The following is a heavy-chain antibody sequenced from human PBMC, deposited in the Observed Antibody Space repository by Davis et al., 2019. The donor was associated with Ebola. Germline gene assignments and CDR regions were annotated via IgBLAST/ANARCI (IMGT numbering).Heavy chain of an antibody. CDR3: ARLRGAWLVRGYYFDY. Sequence: SETLSLTCTVSGGSISSSSYYWGWIRQPPGKGLEWIGSIYYSGSTYYNPSLKSRVTISVDTSKNQFSLKLSSVTAADTAVYYCARLRGAWLVRGYYFDYWGQGTLVTVSS. J-gene: IGHJ4*02. V-gene: IGHV4-39*01. D-gene: IGHD6-19*01. CDR2: IYYSGST. CDR1: GGSISSSSYY.